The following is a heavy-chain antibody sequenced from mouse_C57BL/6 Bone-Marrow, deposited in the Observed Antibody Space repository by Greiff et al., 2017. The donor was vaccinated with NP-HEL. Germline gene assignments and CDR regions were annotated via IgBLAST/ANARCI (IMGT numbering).Heavy chain of an antibody. V-gene: IGHV14-4*01. CDR1: GFNITDDY. CDR2: IDPENGDT. D-gene: IGHD1-1*01. CDR3: TSGGSSPDAMDY. J-gene: IGHJ4*01. Sequence: EVQLQQSGAELVRPGASVKLSCTVSGFNITDDYMHWVKQRPEQGLEWIGWIDPENGDTEYASEFQGKATITADTSSNTAYLQLSSLTSEDTAVYYCTSGGSSPDAMDYWGQGTSVTVSS.